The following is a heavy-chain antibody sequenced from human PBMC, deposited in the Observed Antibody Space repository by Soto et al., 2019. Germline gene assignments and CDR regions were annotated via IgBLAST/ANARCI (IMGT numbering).Heavy chain of an antibody. D-gene: IGHD3-22*01. V-gene: IGHV4-59*01. CDR1: GGSMTSYY. Sequence: PSETLSLTCTVSGGSMTSYYWSWIRQPPGKGLEWIGYIYYTGSTNYKPSLKSRVTISLDTSKNQFSLKLSSVTAADTAVYYCARDRDYYDSSGLLYWGQGTLVTVSS. CDR2: IYYTGST. CDR3: ARDRDYYDSSGLLY. J-gene: IGHJ4*02.